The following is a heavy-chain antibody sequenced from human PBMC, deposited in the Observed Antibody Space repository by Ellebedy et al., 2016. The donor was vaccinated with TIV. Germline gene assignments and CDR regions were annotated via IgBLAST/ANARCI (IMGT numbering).Heavy chain of an antibody. Sequence: AASVKVSCKASGVTFSRYAVSWVRQATGQGLEWMGWMNPNSGNTGYAQKFQGRVTITKNTSISTVYMELSSLRSEDTAVYSCARGRDYGDYWGQGTLVTVSS. V-gene: IGHV1-8*03. CDR2: MNPNSGNT. CDR1: GVTFSRYA. J-gene: IGHJ4*02. CDR3: ARGRDYGDY.